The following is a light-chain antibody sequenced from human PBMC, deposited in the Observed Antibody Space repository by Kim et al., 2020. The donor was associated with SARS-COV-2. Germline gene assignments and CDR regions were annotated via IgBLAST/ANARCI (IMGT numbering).Light chain of an antibody. CDR3: QTWGTGYRL. J-gene: IGLJ2*01. Sequence: SVKLTCTLSSGHSTYAIAWHQQQPEKGPRYLMKVNSDGRHTKGDGIPDRFLGSSSGAERYLTISSLQSEDEADYYCQTWGTGYRLFGGGTQLTVL. CDR1: SGHSTYA. V-gene: IGLV4-69*01. CDR2: VNSDGRH.